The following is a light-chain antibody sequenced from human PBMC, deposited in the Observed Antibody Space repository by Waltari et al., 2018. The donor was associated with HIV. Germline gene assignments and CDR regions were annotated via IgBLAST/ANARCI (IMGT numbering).Light chain of an antibody. CDR3: GYEAGSSTVV. CDR2: DVS. J-gene: IGLJ1*01. CDR1: SSDVGGYNY. V-gene: IGLV2-23*02. Sequence: QSALTQPASVSGSPGQSITISCTGTSSDVGGYNYVSWDHQHPGKSPKLRFSDVSKRPEGVSKRVCGSKSDNTASLTIAGGQAEDEADYYCGYEAGSSTVVFGTGTKVTVL.